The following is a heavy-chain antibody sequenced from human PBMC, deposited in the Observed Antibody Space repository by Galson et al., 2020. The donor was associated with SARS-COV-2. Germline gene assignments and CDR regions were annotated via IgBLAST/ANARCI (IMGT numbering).Heavy chain of an antibody. D-gene: IGHD4-17*01. Sequence: SDTLSLTCAVPGTSLSSGSYSCNSIRQPPGKGLEWIGYIPHSGCTYYNPSLKSRVTISGDRSKNQFSLRLSSVTAADTAVYYCARLHYGEYAPEAFDIWGPGTRVTVAS. J-gene: IGHJ3*02. CDR1: GTSLSSGSYS. V-gene: IGHV4-30-2*01. CDR3: ARLHYGEYAPEAFDI. CDR2: IPHSGCT.